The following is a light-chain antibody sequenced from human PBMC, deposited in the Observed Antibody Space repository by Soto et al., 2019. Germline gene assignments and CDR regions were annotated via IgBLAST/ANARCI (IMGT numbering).Light chain of an antibody. CDR1: QSVSSN. V-gene: IGKV3-15*01. Sequence: EIVMTQSPATLSVSPGERATLSCRASQSVSSNLAWYQQKPGQAPRLLIYGASTRATGIPARFSGSGSGTEFTLTISSRQSEDFAVYYCQQYNNWPPEYIFGQGTKLEIK. J-gene: IGKJ2*01. CDR2: GAS. CDR3: QQYNNWPPEYI.